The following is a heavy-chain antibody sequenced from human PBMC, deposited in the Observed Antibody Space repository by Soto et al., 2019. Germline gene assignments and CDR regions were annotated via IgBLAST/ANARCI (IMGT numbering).Heavy chain of an antibody. D-gene: IGHD2-8*01. CDR3: STEAYSSNDIWYRASL. CDR1: GITFTKAW. CDR2: IKSKTDGGTP. Sequence: ESGGGLVKPGGSLRLSCAVSGITFTKAWMSWVRQAPGKGLEWVGRIKSKTDGGTPDYAAPVKGRFTISRDDSKNTLFLQMNSLKTEDTAVYYCSTEAYSSNDIWYRASLWGQGTLVTVSS. J-gene: IGHJ4*02. V-gene: IGHV3-15*01.